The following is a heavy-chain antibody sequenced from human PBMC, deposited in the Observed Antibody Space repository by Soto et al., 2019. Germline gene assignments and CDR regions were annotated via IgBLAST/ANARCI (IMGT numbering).Heavy chain of an antibody. CDR2: IYPGDSDT. D-gene: IGHD2-8*01. CDR1: GYSFTSYW. V-gene: IGHV5-51*01. Sequence: GESLKISCKGSGYSFTSYWIGWVRQMPGKGLEWMGIIYPGDSDTSYSPSFQGHVTISADKSISTAYLQWSSLKASDTAMYYCAREGYCTNGVCYTFDYWGQGTLVTVSS. CDR3: AREGYCTNGVCYTFDY. J-gene: IGHJ4*02.